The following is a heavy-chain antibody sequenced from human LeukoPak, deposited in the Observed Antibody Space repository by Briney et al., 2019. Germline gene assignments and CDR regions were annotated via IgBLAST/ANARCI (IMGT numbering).Heavy chain of an antibody. D-gene: IGHD1-26*01. V-gene: IGHV3-7*01. Sequence: TGGSLRLSRAASGFTFSNYWMSWASHAPGEGMEWVANIKQDESERYYVDYVKGRFTISRDNAKNSLYLQMNSLRAEDTAVYYCARDKIVGATFLDYWGQGTLVTVSS. CDR2: IKQDESER. J-gene: IGHJ4*02. CDR3: ARDKIVGATFLDY. CDR1: GFTFSNYW.